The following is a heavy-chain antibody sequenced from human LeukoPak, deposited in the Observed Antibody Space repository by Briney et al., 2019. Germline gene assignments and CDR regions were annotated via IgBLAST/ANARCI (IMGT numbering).Heavy chain of an antibody. V-gene: IGHV4-59*08. J-gene: IGHJ3*02. Sequence: SETLCLTCAVSGGSISSYDWSWIRQPPGKGLEWMGYIYSTGSTNYNPSPKSRVTISVDTSKNQFSLKLSSVTAADTAVYDCARRGYYDSSGYAFDIWGQGTMVTVSS. CDR2: IYSTGST. CDR1: GGSISSYD. CDR3: ARRGYYDSSGYAFDI. D-gene: IGHD3-22*01.